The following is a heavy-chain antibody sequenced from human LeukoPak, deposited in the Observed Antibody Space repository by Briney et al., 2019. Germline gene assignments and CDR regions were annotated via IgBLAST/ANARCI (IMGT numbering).Heavy chain of an antibody. CDR1: GFTFSSYW. CDR2: ISSDGSST. J-gene: IGHJ4*02. V-gene: IGHV3-74*01. CDR3: ARARLGNGDPVDY. Sequence: PGGSLTLSCAASGFTFSSYWMHWVRQAPGKGLVWVSRISSDGSSTSYADSVKGRFTISRDNAKNTLYLQINSLSAEDTAVYYCARARLGNGDPVDYWGQGTLVTVSS. D-gene: IGHD4-17*01.